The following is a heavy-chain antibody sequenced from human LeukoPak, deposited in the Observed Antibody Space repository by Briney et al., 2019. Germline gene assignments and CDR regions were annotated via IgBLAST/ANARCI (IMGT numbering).Heavy chain of an antibody. CDR3: ARYYGSGSYAFDI. D-gene: IGHD3-10*01. CDR2: ISWNSGSI. J-gene: IGHJ3*02. Sequence: GGSLRLSCAASGFTFDDYAMHWVRQAPGKGLEWVSGISWNSGSIGYADSVKGRFTISRHNSKNTLYLQMNSLRAEDTAVYYCARYYGSGSYAFDIWGQGTMVTVSS. V-gene: IGHV3-9*01. CDR1: GFTFDDYA.